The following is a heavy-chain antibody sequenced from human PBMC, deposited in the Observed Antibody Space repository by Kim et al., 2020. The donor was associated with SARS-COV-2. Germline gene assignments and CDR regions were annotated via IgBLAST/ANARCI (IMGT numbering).Heavy chain of an antibody. CDR3: ARGPERGYNWNTAEYFQH. J-gene: IGHJ1*01. D-gene: IGHD1-20*01. CDR2: IWYDGSNK. CDR1: GFTFSSYG. V-gene: IGHV3-33*01. Sequence: GGSLRLSCAASGFTFSSYGMHWVRQAPGKGLEWVAVIWYDGSNKYYADSVKGRFTISRDNSKNTLYLQMNSLRAEDTAVYYCARGPERGYNWNTAEYFQHWGQGTLVTVSS.